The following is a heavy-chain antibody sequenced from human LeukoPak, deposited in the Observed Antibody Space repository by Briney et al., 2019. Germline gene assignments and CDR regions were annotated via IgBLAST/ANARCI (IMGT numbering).Heavy chain of an antibody. D-gene: IGHD6-13*01. CDR1: GGSISSYY. V-gene: IGHV4-59*01. CDR2: IYYSGST. Sequence: SETLSLTCTVSGGSISSYYWSWIRQPPGKGLEWIGYIYYSGSTNYNPSLKSRVTISVDTSKNQFSLKLSSVTAADTAVYYCAREGLDSSWPDDAFDIWGQGTMVTVSS. J-gene: IGHJ3*02. CDR3: AREGLDSSWPDDAFDI.